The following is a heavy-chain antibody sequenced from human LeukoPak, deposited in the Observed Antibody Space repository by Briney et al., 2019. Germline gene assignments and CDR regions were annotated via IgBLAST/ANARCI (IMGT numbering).Heavy chain of an antibody. D-gene: IGHD6-13*01. V-gene: IGHV4-59*08. CDR2: IYYSGSI. J-gene: IGHJ5*02. CDR3: ARQVTAAAGTNWFDP. Sequence: SETLSLTCTVSGGSISSYYWSWIRQPPGKGLEWIGYIYYSGSIHYNPSLKSRVTISVDTSKNQFSLKLSSVNAADTAVYYCARQVTAAAGTNWFDPWGQGNLVTVSS. CDR1: GGSISSYY.